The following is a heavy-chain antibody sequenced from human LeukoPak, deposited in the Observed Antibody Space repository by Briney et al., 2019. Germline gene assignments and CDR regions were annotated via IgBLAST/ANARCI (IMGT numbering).Heavy chain of an antibody. D-gene: IGHD4-17*01. J-gene: IGHJ4*02. CDR1: GGSISSYY. CDR2: IYYSGST. Sequence: PSETLSLTCTVSGGSISSYYWSWIRQPPGKGLEWIGYIYYSGSTYYNPSLKSRVTISVDTSKNQFSLKLSSVTAADTAVYYCARFDDYVFDYWGQGTLVTVSS. V-gene: IGHV4-59*12. CDR3: ARFDDYVFDY.